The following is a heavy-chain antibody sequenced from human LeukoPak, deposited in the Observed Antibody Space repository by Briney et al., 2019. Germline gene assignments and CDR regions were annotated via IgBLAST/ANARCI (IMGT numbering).Heavy chain of an antibody. Sequence: GSLRLSCAASGFTFSSYYVHWVRQAPGKGLERVAIISYDGSNKYYADSVKGRFTISRDNSKNTLYLQMNSLRAEDTAVYYCAKERTSTDYDILTGYCLDYWGQGTLVTVSS. V-gene: IGHV3-30*18. CDR2: ISYDGSNK. D-gene: IGHD3-9*01. CDR3: AKERTSTDYDILTGYCLDY. CDR1: GFTFSSYY. J-gene: IGHJ4*02.